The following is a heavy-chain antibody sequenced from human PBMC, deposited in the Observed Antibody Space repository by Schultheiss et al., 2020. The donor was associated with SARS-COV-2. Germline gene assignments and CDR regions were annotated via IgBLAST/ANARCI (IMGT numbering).Heavy chain of an antibody. V-gene: IGHV4-31*03. CDR3: ARLGAVDYYYDDSGQGAFDI. Sequence: SQTLSLTCTVSGGSISSGGYYWSWIRQHPGKGLEWIGYIYYSGSTYYNPSLKSRVTISVDTSKNQFSLKLSSVTAAVTAVYYCARLGAVDYYYDDSGQGAFDIWGQGTMVTVSS. CDR2: IYYSGST. CDR1: GGSISSGGYY. J-gene: IGHJ3*02. D-gene: IGHD3-22*01.